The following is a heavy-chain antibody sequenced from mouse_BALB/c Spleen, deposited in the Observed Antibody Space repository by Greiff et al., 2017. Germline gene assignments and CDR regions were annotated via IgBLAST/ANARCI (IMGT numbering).Heavy chain of an antibody. V-gene: IGHV1-7*01. CDR3: TRGLLCDY. CDR2: INPSTGYT. Sequence: QVQLQQSGAELAKPGASVKMSCKASGYTFTSYWMHWVKQRPGQGLEWIGYINPSTGYTEYNQKFKDKATLTADKSSSTAYMQLSSLTSEDSAVYYCTRGLLCDYWGQGTTLTVSS. J-gene: IGHJ2*01. D-gene: IGHD1-1*02. CDR1: GYTFTSYW.